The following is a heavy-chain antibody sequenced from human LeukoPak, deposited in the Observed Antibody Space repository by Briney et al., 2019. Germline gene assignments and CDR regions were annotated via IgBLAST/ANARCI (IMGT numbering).Heavy chain of an antibody. D-gene: IGHD3-22*01. J-gene: IGHJ4*02. CDR1: GFTFSSYG. Sequence: PGGSLRLSCAASGFTFSSYGMHWVRQAPGKGLEWVSAISGSGGSTYYADSVKGRFTISRDNSKNTLYLQMNSLRAEDTAVYYCAKDQPNYYDSSGYPLYWGQGTLVTVSS. V-gene: IGHV3-23*01. CDR3: AKDQPNYYDSSGYPLY. CDR2: ISGSGGST.